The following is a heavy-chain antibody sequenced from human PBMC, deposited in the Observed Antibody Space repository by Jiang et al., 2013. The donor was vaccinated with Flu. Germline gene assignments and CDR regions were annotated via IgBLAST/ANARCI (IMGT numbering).Heavy chain of an antibody. CDR3: ARAGLSSSWDYYYGMDV. J-gene: IGHJ6*02. CDR2: IYYSGST. V-gene: IGHV4-59*01. D-gene: IGHD6-13*01. Sequence: KGLEWIGYIYYSGSTNYSPSLKSRVTISVDTSKNQFSLKLSSVTAADTAVYYCARAGLSSSWDYYYGMDVWGQGTTVTVSS.